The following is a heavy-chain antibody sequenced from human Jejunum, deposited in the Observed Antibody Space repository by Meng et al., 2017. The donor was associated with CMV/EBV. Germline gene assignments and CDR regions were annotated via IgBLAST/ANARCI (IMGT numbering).Heavy chain of an antibody. Sequence: GQSVQSGADVKTPGSSVKISCKASGYTFSDYYLHWVRQAPGQGLEWMGWINPKSGDTNYAQKFQGRVTMTRDTSITTAYMELSRLTSDDTAVYYCATDCGGGMCYGRAFDYWGQGTLVTVSS. CDR1: GYTFSDYY. J-gene: IGHJ4*02. CDR2: INPKSGDT. D-gene: IGHD2-15*01. V-gene: IGHV1-2*02. CDR3: ATDCGGGMCYGRAFDY.